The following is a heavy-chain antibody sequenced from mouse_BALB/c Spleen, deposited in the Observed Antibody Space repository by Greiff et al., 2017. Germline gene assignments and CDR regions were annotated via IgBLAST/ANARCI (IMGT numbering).Heavy chain of an antibody. CDR2: INPYNDGT. J-gene: IGHJ3*01. CDR1: GYTFTSYV. V-gene: IGHV1-14*01. D-gene: IGHD1-1*01. CDR3: ARSITTPWFAY. Sequence: VQLQQSGPELVKPGASVKMSCKASGYTFTSYVMHWVKQKPGQGLEWIGYINPYNDGTKYNEKFKGKATLTSDKSSSTAYMELSSLTSEDSAVYYCARSITTPWFAYWGQGTLVTVSA.